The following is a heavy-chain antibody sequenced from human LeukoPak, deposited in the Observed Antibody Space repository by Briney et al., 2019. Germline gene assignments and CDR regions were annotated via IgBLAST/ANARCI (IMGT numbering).Heavy chain of an antibody. V-gene: IGHV4-30-2*01. CDR1: GGSISSGGYS. D-gene: IGHD6-13*01. Sequence: SETLSLTCAVSGGSISSGGYSWSWIRQPPGKGLEWIGYIYHSGSTYYNPSLKSRVTISVDRSKNRFSLKLSSVTAADTAVYYCARAGGDSSSWFLSSWYFDLWGRGTLVTVSS. CDR2: IYHSGST. CDR3: ARAGGDSSSWFLSSWYFDL. J-gene: IGHJ2*01.